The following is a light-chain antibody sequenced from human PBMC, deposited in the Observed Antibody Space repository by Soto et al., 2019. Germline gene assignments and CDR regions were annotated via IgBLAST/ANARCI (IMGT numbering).Light chain of an antibody. CDR1: SSGVGGYKY. V-gene: IGLV2-8*01. CDR3: SSYAGSNNLV. CDR2: EVS. J-gene: IGLJ2*01. Sequence: QSVLTQPPSASGSPGQSITISCTGTSSGVGGYKYVSWYQQHPGKAPKLIIYEVSERPSGVPDRFSGSKSGNTATLTVSGLQADDEAAYYCSSYAGSNNLVVGGGTKVTVL.